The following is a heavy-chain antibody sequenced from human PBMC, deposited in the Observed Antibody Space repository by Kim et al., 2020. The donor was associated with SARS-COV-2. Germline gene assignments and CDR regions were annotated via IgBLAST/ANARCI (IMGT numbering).Heavy chain of an antibody. CDR3: AKLHERYCGGRNWFDP. V-gene: IGHV3-23*01. CDR2: ISASGGTK. D-gene: IGHD3-10*01. J-gene: IGHJ5*02. CDR1: GFTFTNYA. Sequence: GGSLRLSCAASGFTFTNYAMTWVRQAPGKGLEWVSVISASGGTKYYADSVRGRFTISRDSSRNTLSLQMNSLRPDDTAIYYCAKLHERYCGGRNWFDPWGQGPLVTVSS.